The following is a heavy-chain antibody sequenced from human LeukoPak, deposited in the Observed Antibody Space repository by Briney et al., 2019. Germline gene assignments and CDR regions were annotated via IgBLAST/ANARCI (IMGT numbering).Heavy chain of an antibody. CDR1: GFSVSSNC. V-gene: IGHV3-53*01. Sequence: PGGSLRLSCAVSGFSVSSNCVNWVGQAPGKGFEWVSMIYSSGVPDYADSVKGRFSISRDSSKNTVVLQMSSLRAEDTALYYCTGGHNEFYLENWGRGTLVTVSS. CDR2: IYSSGVP. D-gene: IGHD3-16*01. CDR3: TGGHNEFYLEN. J-gene: IGHJ4*02.